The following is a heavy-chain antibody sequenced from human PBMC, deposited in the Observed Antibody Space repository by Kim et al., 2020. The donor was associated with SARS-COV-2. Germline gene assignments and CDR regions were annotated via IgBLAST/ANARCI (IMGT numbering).Heavy chain of an antibody. D-gene: IGHD1-26*01. J-gene: IGHJ3*02. CDR2: ISSSGSTI. CDR3: AREPRSYYSPDAFDI. Sequence: GGSLRLSCAASGFTFSSYEMNWVRQAPGKGLEWVSYISSSGSTIYYADSVKGRFTISRDNAKNSLYLQMNSLRAEDTAVYYCAREPRSYYSPDAFDIWGQGTMVTVSS. V-gene: IGHV3-48*03. CDR1: GFTFSSYE.